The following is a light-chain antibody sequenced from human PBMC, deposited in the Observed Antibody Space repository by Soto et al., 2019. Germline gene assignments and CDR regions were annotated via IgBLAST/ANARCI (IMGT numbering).Light chain of an antibody. J-gene: IGKJ4*01. CDR2: GVS. Sequence: EIVLTQSPGTLSLSPGERATLSCRASQSVSSNILAWYQQKPGQAPRLLIYGVSNRATGIPDRFSGSGSGTDFTLTISGLESEDLAVCYCQHYGGSPLVTFGGGTKVEIK. CDR3: QHYGGSPLVT. V-gene: IGKV3-20*01. CDR1: QSVSSNI.